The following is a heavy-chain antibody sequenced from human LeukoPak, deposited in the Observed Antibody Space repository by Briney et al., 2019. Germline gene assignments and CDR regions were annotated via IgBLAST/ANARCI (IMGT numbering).Heavy chain of an antibody. CDR1: GFDFKTYE. J-gene: IGHJ3*02. D-gene: IGHD3-10*01. V-gene: IGHV3-48*03. CDR3: ASELWFGESNALDT. CDR2: ISGKNII. Sequence: GGSLRLSCATSGFDFKTYEMNWVRQAPGKGVEWISYISGKNIINYADSVKGRFTISRDNTKNSLYLQMNSLRAEDTAVYYCASELWFGESNALDTWGQGTVVTVSS.